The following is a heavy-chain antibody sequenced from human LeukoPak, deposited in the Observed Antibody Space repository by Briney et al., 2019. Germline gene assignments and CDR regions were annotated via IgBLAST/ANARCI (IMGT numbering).Heavy chain of an antibody. CDR3: AKGREPGGLDY. V-gene: IGHV3-30*02. Sequence: GGSLRLSCAASGFTFNSYGMHWVRQAPGKGREWVAFIWYDGSSKYYADSVKGRFTISRDNSKSTLYLQMNSLRAEDTAVYYCAKGREPGGLDYWGQGTLVTVSS. D-gene: IGHD1-26*01. J-gene: IGHJ4*02. CDR2: IWYDGSSK. CDR1: GFTFNSYG.